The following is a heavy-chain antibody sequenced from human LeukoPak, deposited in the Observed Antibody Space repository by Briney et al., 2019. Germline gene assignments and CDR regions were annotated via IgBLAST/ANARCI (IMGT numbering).Heavy chain of an antibody. D-gene: IGHD3-9*01. CDR2: INPNSGGT. Sequence: ASVKVSCKASGYTFTGYYMHWVRQAPGQGLEWMGQINPNSGGTNYAQKFQGRVTITADESTSTAYMELSSLRSEDTAVYYCANNDILTGYSSNYYYYGMDVWGQGITVTVSS. V-gene: IGHV1-2*06. J-gene: IGHJ6*02. CDR3: ANNDILTGYSSNYYYYGMDV. CDR1: GYTFTGYY.